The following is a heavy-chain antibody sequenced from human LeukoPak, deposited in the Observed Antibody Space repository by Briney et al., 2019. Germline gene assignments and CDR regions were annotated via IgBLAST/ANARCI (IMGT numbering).Heavy chain of an antibody. CDR3: ARLVAHDFWSGYLYYYYYYMDV. CDR1: GFTFSSYS. Sequence: GGSLRLSCGASGFTFSSYSMSWVRQAPGKGLEWVANIKQDGNEKYCVDSVKGRFTISRDNAKKSLYLQMNSLRAEDTAVYYCARLVAHDFWSGYLYYYYYYMDVWGKGTTVTVSS. D-gene: IGHD3-3*01. CDR2: IKQDGNEK. V-gene: IGHV3-7*01. J-gene: IGHJ6*03.